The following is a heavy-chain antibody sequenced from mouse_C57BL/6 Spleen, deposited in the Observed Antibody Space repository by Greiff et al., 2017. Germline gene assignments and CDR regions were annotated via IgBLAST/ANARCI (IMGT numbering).Heavy chain of an antibody. CDR3: ARKYYGYLLDY. V-gene: IGHV5-9*01. D-gene: IGHD2-2*01. CDR1: GFTFSSYT. J-gene: IGHJ2*01. CDR2: ISGGGGNT. Sequence: EVMLVESGGGLVKPGGSLKLSCAASGFTFSSYTMSWVRQTPEKRLEWVATISGGGGNTYYPDSVKGRFTISGDNAKNTLYLQMSSLRSEDTALYYCARKYYGYLLDYWGQGTTLTVSS.